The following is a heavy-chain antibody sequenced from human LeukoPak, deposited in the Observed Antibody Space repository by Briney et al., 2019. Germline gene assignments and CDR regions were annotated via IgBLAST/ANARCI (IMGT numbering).Heavy chain of an antibody. Sequence: PSETLSLTCTVSGGSISSSSYYWGWICQPPGKGLEWIGNIYYSGSTYYNPSLKSRVSISVDTSKNQFSLKLSSVTAADTAVYYCARVTTVTTVYFDYWVQGTLVTVSS. CDR3: ARVTTVTTVYFDY. D-gene: IGHD4-11*01. CDR2: IYYSGST. J-gene: IGHJ4*02. CDR1: GGSISSSSYY. V-gene: IGHV4-39*01.